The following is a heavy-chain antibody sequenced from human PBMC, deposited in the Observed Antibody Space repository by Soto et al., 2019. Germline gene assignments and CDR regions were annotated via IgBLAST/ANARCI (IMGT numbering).Heavy chain of an antibody. CDR2: INPATGAA. Sequence: QLHLVQSGAVVKKPGASVTVSCSASGYPVTAYYMHWVRQAPGRGLEWMGGINPATGAAKYTQTFRGGVTVTRDTSKSTVFMELRGLTSGDTAVFYCARGGGVGVAGSAAFDMWGQGTLVTVSS. CDR1: GYPVTAYY. J-gene: IGHJ3*02. CDR3: ARGGGVGVAGSAAFDM. D-gene: IGHD3-3*01. V-gene: IGHV1-2*02.